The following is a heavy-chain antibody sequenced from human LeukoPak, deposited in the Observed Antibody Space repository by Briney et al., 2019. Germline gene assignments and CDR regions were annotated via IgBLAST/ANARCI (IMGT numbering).Heavy chain of an antibody. V-gene: IGHV3-21*01. J-gene: IGHJ3*02. CDR1: GFTFSSYE. CDR3: ASPYYYDSSGSQRAFDI. Sequence: AGGSLRLSCAASGFTFSSYEMNWVRQAPGKGLEWVSSISSSSYIYYADSVKGRFTISRDNAKNSLYLQMNSLRAEDTAVYYCASPYYYDSSGSQRAFDIWGQGTMVTVSS. D-gene: IGHD3-22*01. CDR2: ISSSSYI.